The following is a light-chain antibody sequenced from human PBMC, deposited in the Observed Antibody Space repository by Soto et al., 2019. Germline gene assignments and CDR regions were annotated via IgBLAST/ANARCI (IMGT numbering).Light chain of an antibody. CDR3: AAWDDSLNAVV. V-gene: IGLV1-44*01. CDR2: SNN. CDR1: TSNIGSNT. Sequence: QSVLTQPPSASGTPGQRVTISCSGTTSNIGSNTVNWYQQLPGTAPKLLIFSNNQRPSGVPDRFSGSTSGTSASLAISGLQSEDEADYYCAAWDDSLNAVVFGGGTKLTV. J-gene: IGLJ2*01.